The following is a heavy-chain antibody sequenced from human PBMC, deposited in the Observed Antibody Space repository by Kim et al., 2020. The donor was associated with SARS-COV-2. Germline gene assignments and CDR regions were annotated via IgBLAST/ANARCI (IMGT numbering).Heavy chain of an antibody. V-gene: IGHV3-53*01. CDR1: GFTVSSNY. D-gene: IGHD3-10*01. CDR3: ARGGYYGSGTLTAFDI. J-gene: IGHJ3*02. Sequence: GGSLRLSCAASGFTVSSNYMSWVRQAPGKGLEWVSVLYTGGSTYYADSVKGRFTISRDNSKNTLYLQMNSLRAEDTAVYYCARGGYYGSGTLTAFDIWGQGTMVTVSS. CDR2: LYTGGST.